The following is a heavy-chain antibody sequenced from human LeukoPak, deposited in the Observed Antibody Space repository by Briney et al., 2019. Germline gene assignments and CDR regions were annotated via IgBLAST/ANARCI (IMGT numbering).Heavy chain of an antibody. CDR1: GGSISSYY. CDR2: IYYGEGT. CDR3: ATSKYSGAWYGFDS. Sequence: SETLSLTCTVSGGSISSYYCIWIRQPPGKGLEWIGYIYYGEGTNSNPSLKSRVTVSLGKPNNQFSLKLTSVTAADTAVYYCATSKYSGAWYGFDSWGQGNLVTVSS. D-gene: IGHD2-8*02. J-gene: IGHJ4*02. V-gene: IGHV4-59*08.